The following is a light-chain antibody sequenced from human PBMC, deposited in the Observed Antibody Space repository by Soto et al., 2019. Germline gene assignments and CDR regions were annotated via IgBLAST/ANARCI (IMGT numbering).Light chain of an antibody. Sequence: EILLKQSPATLSLSTGERATLSCRASQSVSTSLVWYQQKPGQAPSLLIYDVSIRATGIPARFNGSGSGTEFTLTISSLQSEDFAVYYCQQYNNLPPTFGQGTRLEIK. V-gene: IGKV3-15*01. CDR1: QSVSTS. CDR3: QQYNNLPPT. CDR2: DVS. J-gene: IGKJ5*01.